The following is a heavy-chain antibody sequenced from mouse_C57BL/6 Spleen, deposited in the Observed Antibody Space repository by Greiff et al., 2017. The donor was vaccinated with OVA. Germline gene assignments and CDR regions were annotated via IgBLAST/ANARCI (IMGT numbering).Heavy chain of an antibody. CDR2: IYPGNSDT. D-gene: IGHD1-1*01. CDR3: TRPITTVVATKYYFDY. J-gene: IGHJ2*01. Sequence: EVQLQQSGTVLARPGASVKMSCKTSGYTFTSYWMHWVKQRPGQGLEWIGAIYPGNSDTSYNQKFKGKAKLTAVTSASTAYMELSSLTNEDSAVYYCTRPITTVVATKYYFDYWGQGTTLTVSS. CDR1: GYTFTSYW. V-gene: IGHV1-5*01.